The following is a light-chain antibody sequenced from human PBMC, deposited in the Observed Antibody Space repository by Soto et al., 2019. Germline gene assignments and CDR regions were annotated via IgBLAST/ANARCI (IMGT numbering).Light chain of an antibody. CDR3: QKRGNWPQ. V-gene: IGKV3D-20*02. CDR2: DTS. CDR1: QSVSNSY. J-gene: IGKJ5*01. Sequence: EIVLTQSPGTLSLSPGERATLSCRASQSVSNSYLAWYQQKPGQAPRLVISDTSDRATGIPDRFSGSGSGTDFTLTISRLEPEDFAIYYCQKRGNWPQFGQGTRLEIK.